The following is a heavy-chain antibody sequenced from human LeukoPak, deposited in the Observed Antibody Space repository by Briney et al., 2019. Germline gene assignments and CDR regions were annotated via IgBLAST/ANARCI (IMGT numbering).Heavy chain of an antibody. CDR3: ARGNYVWGSYRHPYYYYYMDV. J-gene: IGHJ6*03. Sequence: SQTLSLTCTVSGGSISSGSYYWSWIRQPAGKGLERIGRIYTSGSTNYNPSLKSRVTISVDTSKNQFSLKLSSVTAADTAVYYCARGNYVWGSYRHPYYYYYMDVWGKGTTVTVSS. CDR2: IYTSGST. CDR1: GGSISSGSYY. D-gene: IGHD3-16*02. V-gene: IGHV4-61*02.